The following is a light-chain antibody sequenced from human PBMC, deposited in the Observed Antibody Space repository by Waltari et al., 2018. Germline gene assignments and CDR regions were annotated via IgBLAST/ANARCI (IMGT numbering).Light chain of an antibody. CDR3: QQYGNLPQT. V-gene: IGKV1-33*01. CDR2: DGS. CDR1: QDSSNY. J-gene: IGKJ2*01. Sequence: IQMTQFPPSLSASVGDGVPSTCQASQDSSNYLNWYQQKAGKAPNLLIYDGSNLETGVPSRFSGSGSGTDFTFAISSLQPEDVATYYCQQYGNLPQTFGQGTKLEIK.